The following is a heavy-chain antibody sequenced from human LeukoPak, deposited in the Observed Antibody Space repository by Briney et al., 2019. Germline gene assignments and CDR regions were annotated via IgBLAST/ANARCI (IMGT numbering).Heavy chain of an antibody. CDR2: IGPAGDT. CDR3: ARGGGFDY. J-gene: IGHJ4*02. V-gene: IGHV3-13*04. CDR1: GFTLSNFE. D-gene: IGHD3-10*01. Sequence: GGSLRHSRAASGFTLSNFEMHWVRPVTGKGLEWVSGIGPAGDTYYAGSVQGRFTISREDAQNSLYLQMSTRRDGDTAVYYCARGGGFDYWGQGTLVIVSS.